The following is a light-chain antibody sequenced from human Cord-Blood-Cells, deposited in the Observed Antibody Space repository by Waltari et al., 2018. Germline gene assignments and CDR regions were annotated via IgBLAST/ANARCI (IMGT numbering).Light chain of an antibody. Sequence: ELVLTQSTAILSLSPGERATLSCRASQGVSSYLAWYQQKPGQAPRLLIYDASNGATGIPARFSGSGPGTDFTLTISSLEPEDFAVYYCQQRSNWLTFGGGTKVEIK. J-gene: IGKJ4*01. CDR1: QGVSSY. V-gene: IGKV3D-11*01. CDR2: DAS. CDR3: QQRSNWLT.